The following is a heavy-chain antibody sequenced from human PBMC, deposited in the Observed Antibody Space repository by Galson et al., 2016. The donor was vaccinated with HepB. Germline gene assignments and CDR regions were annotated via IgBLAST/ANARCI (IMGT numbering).Heavy chain of an antibody. CDR1: GGSIRSNNW. CDR3: ASLSKDYDFWSGYYTDSFDP. D-gene: IGHD3-3*01. V-gene: IGHV4-4*02. Sequence: SETLSLTCAVSGGSIRSNNWWSWVRQPPGKGLEWIGEIHHSGSTNYNPSLKTRITISVDKSKNQFSLKLSSVTAADMAMYYCASLSKDYDFWSGYYTDSFDPWGQGTLVTVSS. CDR2: IHHSGST. J-gene: IGHJ5*02.